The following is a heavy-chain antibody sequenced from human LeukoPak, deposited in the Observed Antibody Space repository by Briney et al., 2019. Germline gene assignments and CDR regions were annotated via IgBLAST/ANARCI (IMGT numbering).Heavy chain of an antibody. Sequence: ASVKVSCKASGYTFTSYGISWVRQAPGQGLEWMGWSSAYNGNTNYAQKLQGRVTMTTDTSTSTAYMELRSLRSDDTAVYYCARAEIYCSGGSCYPVGADYWGQGTLVTVSS. CDR1: GYTFTSYG. J-gene: IGHJ4*02. V-gene: IGHV1-18*04. CDR3: ARAEIYCSGGSCYPVGADY. CDR2: SSAYNGNT. D-gene: IGHD2-15*01.